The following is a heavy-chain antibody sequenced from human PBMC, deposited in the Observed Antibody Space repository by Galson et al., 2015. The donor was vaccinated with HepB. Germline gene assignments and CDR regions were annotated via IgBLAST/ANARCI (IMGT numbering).Heavy chain of an antibody. CDR2: ISGSGGST. CDR1: GFTFSSYA. CDR3: AKDSVVYYDSSGNMEN. D-gene: IGHD3-22*01. V-gene: IGHV3-23*01. Sequence: SLRLSCAASGFTFSSYAMSWVRQAPGKGLEWVSAISGSGGSTYYADSVKGRFTISRDNSKNTLYLQMNSLRAEDTAVYYCAKDSVVYYDSSGNMENWGQGALVTVSS. J-gene: IGHJ4*02.